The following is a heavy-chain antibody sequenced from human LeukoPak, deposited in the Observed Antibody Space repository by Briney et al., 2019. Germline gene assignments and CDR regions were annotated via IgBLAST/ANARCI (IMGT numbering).Heavy chain of an antibody. Sequence: GGSLRLSCAASGFTFSSYEMNWVRQAPGKGLEWVSYISSSGSTIYYADSVKGRFTISRDNAKNSLYLQMNGLRAEDTAVYYCAIIGTTVTTGADYWGQGTLVTVSS. CDR1: GFTFSSYE. D-gene: IGHD4-17*01. CDR3: AIIGTTVTTGADY. J-gene: IGHJ4*02. CDR2: ISSSGSTI. V-gene: IGHV3-48*03.